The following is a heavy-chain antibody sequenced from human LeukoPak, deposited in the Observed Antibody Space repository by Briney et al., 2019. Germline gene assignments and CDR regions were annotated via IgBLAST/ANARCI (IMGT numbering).Heavy chain of an antibody. D-gene: IGHD1-26*01. CDR2: ISAYNGNT. Sequence: ASVKVSCKASGYTFTSYAMNWVRQAPGQGLEWMGWISAYNGNTNYAQKLQGRVTMTTDTSTSTAYMELRSLRSDDTAVYYCAREWELPGSGVWFQHWGQGTLVTVSS. CDR3: AREWELPGSGVWFQH. J-gene: IGHJ1*01. CDR1: GYTFTSYA. V-gene: IGHV1-18*01.